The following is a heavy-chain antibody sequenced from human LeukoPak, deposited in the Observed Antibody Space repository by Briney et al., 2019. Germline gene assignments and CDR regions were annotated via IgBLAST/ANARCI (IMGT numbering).Heavy chain of an antibody. CDR2: IYYSGST. D-gene: IGHD6-13*01. J-gene: IGHJ4*02. CDR1: GGSITSTTYY. CDR3: ARRRDSSSWYEEDY. Sequence: PSETLSRTCTVSGGSITSTTYYWGWIRQPPGKGLEWIGSIYYSGSTYYNPSLKSRVTISGDTSNNQLSLKLSSVTAADTAVYYCARRRDSSSWYEEDYWGQGTLVTVSS. V-gene: IGHV4-39*01.